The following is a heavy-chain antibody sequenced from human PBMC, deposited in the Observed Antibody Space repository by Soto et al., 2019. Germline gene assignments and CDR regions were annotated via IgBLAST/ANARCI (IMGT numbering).Heavy chain of an antibody. V-gene: IGHV3-23*01. Sequence: EVQLLDSGGALVQPVGSLRLSCATSGFTFSNHAMSWVRQAPGKGLEWVSTFTTSGDFTYYADSVKGRFTISRDNSKSTLYLQMNSLRVEDTAVYYCARLVTDWGQGTLVTVSS. J-gene: IGHJ4*02. CDR1: GFTFSNHA. D-gene: IGHD4-4*01. CDR2: FTTSGDFT. CDR3: ARLVTD.